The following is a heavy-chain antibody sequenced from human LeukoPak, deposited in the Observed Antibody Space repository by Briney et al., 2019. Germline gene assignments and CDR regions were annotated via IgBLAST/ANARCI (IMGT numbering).Heavy chain of an antibody. Sequence: GGSLRLSCAASGFTFSSYGMNWVRQAPGKGLEWVSSINGNSNYIYYAGSLKGRFTISRDNAKNSLYLHMNSLRAEDTAVYFCARDGVGSYDHFDSWGQGTLVTVSS. V-gene: IGHV3-21*01. CDR1: GFTFSSYG. D-gene: IGHD1-26*01. CDR3: ARDGVGSYDHFDS. CDR2: INGNSNYI. J-gene: IGHJ4*02.